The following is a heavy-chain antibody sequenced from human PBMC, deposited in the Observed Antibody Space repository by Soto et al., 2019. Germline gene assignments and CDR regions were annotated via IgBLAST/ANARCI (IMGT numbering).Heavy chain of an antibody. Sequence: GGSLRLSCAASGFTFSSYGMHWVRQAPGKGLEWVAVISYDGSNKYYADSVKGRFTISRDNSKNTLYLQMNSLRAEDTAVYYCAMGLLWFGELISDLLDIWGQGTMVTVSS. CDR1: GFTFSSYG. D-gene: IGHD3-10*01. V-gene: IGHV3-30*03. CDR3: AMGLLWFGELISDLLDI. J-gene: IGHJ3*02. CDR2: ISYDGSNK.